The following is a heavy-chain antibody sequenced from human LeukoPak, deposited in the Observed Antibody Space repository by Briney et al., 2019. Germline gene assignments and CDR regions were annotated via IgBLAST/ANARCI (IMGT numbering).Heavy chain of an antibody. Sequence: GGSLRLSCAASGFTFSTYSMNWVRQAPGKGLEWVSYISSSRTNKYYADSVKGRFTISRDNAKNSLYLQMNSLRAEDTAVYYCARGHDYGGPSPRDYWGQGTLVTVSS. CDR3: ARGHDYGGPSPRDY. J-gene: IGHJ4*02. V-gene: IGHV3-48*01. CDR2: ISSSRTNK. CDR1: GFTFSTYS. D-gene: IGHD4-17*01.